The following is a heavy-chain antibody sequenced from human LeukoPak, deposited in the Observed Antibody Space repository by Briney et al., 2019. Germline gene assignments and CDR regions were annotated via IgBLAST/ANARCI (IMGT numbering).Heavy chain of an antibody. Sequence: GRSLRLSCAASGFTFSSYGMHWVRQASGKGLEWVAVISYDGSNKYYADSVKGRFTISRDNSKNTLYLQMNSLRAEDTAVYYCAKDLGIRYYYGMDVWGQGTTVTVSS. D-gene: IGHD3-16*01. CDR1: GFTFSSYG. V-gene: IGHV3-30*18. CDR3: AKDLGIRYYYGMDV. CDR2: ISYDGSNK. J-gene: IGHJ6*02.